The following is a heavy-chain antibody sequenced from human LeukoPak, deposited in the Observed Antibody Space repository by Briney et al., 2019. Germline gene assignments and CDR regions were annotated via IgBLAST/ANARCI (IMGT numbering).Heavy chain of an antibody. CDR3: ARVFGRDGYNSD. CDR1: GYTFTGYY. CDR2: INPNSGGT. J-gene: IGHJ4*02. D-gene: IGHD5-24*01. V-gene: IGHV1-2*02. Sequence: ASVKVSCMASGYTFTGYYMHWVRQAPGQGLEWMGWINPNSGGTNYAQKFQGRVTMTRDTPISTAYMELSRLRSDDTAVYYCARVFGRDGYNSDWGQGTLVTVSS.